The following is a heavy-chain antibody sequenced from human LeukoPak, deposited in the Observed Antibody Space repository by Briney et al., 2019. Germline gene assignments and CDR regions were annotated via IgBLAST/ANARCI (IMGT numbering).Heavy chain of an antibody. J-gene: IGHJ4*02. CDR3: ARVSIAAAVTPYYFDY. CDR1: GFTFRSYS. V-gene: IGHV3-21*01. D-gene: IGHD6-13*01. CDR2: ISSSSSYI. Sequence: GGSLRLSCAASGFTFRSYSMNWVRQAPGKGLGWVSSISSSSSYIYYADSVKGRFTISRDNAKNSLYLQMNSLRAEDTAVYYCARVSIAAAVTPYYFDYWGQGTLVTVSS.